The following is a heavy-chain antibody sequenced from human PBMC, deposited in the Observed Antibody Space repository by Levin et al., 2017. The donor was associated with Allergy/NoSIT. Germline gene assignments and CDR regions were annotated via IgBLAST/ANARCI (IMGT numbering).Heavy chain of an antibody. V-gene: IGHV1-2*02. CDR3: ASDNRPYNWFDH. J-gene: IGHJ5*02. CDR2: IDPNSGDT. CDR1: GYIFTGYG. Sequence: ASVKVSCKASGYIFTGYGVHWVRQAPGQGLEWMGWIDPNSGDTNYAQKFQGRVTMTRDTSISTAYMEVSRLRSDDTAMYYCASDNRPYNWFDHWGQGTLVTVSS.